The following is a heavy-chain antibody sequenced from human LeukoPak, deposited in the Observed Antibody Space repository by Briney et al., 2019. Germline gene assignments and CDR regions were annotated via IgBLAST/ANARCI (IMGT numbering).Heavy chain of an antibody. CDR2: IKGDGSDK. Sequence: PGGSLRLSCAPSGLAFSTYWMSWVRQAPGKGLEWVANIKGDGSDKYYLDSLKGRFTVSRDNAKNSLYLQVNSLRADDTAVYYCARPFGSVTYYQFDLWGQGTLVTVSS. CDR3: ARPFGSVTYYQFDL. J-gene: IGHJ4*02. D-gene: IGHD3-10*01. CDR1: GLAFSTYW. V-gene: IGHV3-7*04.